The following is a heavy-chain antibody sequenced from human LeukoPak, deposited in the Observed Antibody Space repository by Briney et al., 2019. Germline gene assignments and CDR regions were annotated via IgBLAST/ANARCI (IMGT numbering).Heavy chain of an antibody. CDR1: GFTFSSYA. CDR3: AKDWARHCSSTSCYYYGMDV. CDR2: ISWNSGSI. V-gene: IGHV3-9*01. Sequence: PGGSLRLSCAASGFTFSSYAMSWVRQAPGKGLEWVSGISWNSGSIGYADSVKGRFTISRDNAKNSLYLQMNSLRAEDTALYYCAKDWARHCSSTSCYYYGMDVWGQGTTVTVSS. J-gene: IGHJ6*02. D-gene: IGHD2-2*01.